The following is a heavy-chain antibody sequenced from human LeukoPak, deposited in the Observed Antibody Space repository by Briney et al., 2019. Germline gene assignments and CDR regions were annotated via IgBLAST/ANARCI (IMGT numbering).Heavy chain of an antibody. CDR2: INHSGST. Sequence: PSETLSLTCAVYGGSFSGYYWSWIRQPPGKGLEWIGEINHSGSTNYNPSLKSRVTISVGTSKNQFSLKLSSVTAADTAVYYCARGPPRSGWYWYWGQGTLVTVSS. CDR3: ARGPPRSGWYWY. V-gene: IGHV4-34*01. CDR1: GGSFSGYY. J-gene: IGHJ4*02. D-gene: IGHD6-19*01.